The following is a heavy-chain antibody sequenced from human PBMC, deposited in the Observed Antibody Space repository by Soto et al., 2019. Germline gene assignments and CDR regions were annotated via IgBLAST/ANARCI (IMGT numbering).Heavy chain of an antibody. CDR1: GGSISSGGYS. D-gene: IGHD3-10*01. Sequence: SETLSLTCAVAGGSISSGGYSWSWIRQPPGKGLEWIGYIYHSGSTYYNPSLKSRVTISVDTSKNQFSLKLSSVTAADTAVYYCARAPRGNYGYPSYFDYWGQGTLVTVSS. CDR3: ARAPRGNYGYPSYFDY. CDR2: IYHSGST. J-gene: IGHJ4*02. V-gene: IGHV4-30-2*01.